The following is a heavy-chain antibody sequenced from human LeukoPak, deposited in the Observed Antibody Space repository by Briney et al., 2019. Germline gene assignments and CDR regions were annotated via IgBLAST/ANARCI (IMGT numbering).Heavy chain of an antibody. J-gene: IGHJ5*02. Sequence: SETLSLTCNVSGYSISSGYFWGWVRQAPGKGLEWIGSIYQRATVHYNPSLKSRVTISVDTSKNQFSLKLSSVTAADTAVYYCSESRRSFDWFDPWGQGTLVTVSS. CDR1: GYSISSGYF. D-gene: IGHD3-9*01. CDR2: IYQRATV. CDR3: SESRRSFDWFDP. V-gene: IGHV4-38-2*02.